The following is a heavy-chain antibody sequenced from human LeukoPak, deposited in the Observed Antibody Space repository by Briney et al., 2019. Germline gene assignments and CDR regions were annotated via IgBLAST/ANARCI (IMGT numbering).Heavy chain of an antibody. CDR3: ARHPDCTRTSCYVDYYGMDV. CDR2: IYPGDSDV. D-gene: IGHD2-2*01. V-gene: IGHV5-51*01. CDR1: GYTFNNYW. Sequence: HGESLKISCQGSGYTFNNYWIGWVRQMPGKGLEWMGIIYPGDSDVTYSPSFQGQVTISADKSISIVYQHWSSLKASDTAMYYCARHPDCTRTSCYVDYYGMDVWGQGTTVTVSS. J-gene: IGHJ6*02.